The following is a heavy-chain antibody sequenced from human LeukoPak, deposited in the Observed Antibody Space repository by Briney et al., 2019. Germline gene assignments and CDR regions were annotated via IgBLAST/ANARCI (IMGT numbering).Heavy chain of an antibody. J-gene: IGHJ6*03. Sequence: ASVKVSCKASGYTFTSYGISWVRQAPGQGLEWMGWISAYNGNTNYAQKLQGRVTMTTDTSTSTAYMELTSLRSDDTAVYYCARGPCSSTSCHVSYYYYMDVWGKGTTVTVSS. V-gene: IGHV1-18*01. CDR3: ARGPCSSTSCHVSYYYYMDV. CDR2: ISAYNGNT. D-gene: IGHD2-2*01. CDR1: GYTFTSYG.